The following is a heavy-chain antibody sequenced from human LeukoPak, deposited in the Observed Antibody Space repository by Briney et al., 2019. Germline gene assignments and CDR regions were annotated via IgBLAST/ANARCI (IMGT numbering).Heavy chain of an antibody. D-gene: IGHD4-17*01. CDR3: ARDYGDYKFDY. CDR2: INPNSGGT. J-gene: IGHJ4*02. V-gene: IGHV1-2*04. CDR1: GYTFTGYY. Sequence: ASVKVSCKASGYTFTGYYMHWVRQAPGQGLEWMGWINPNSGGTNYAQKFQGWVAMTRDTSISTAYMELSRLRSDDTAVYYCARDYGDYKFDYWGQGTLVTVSS.